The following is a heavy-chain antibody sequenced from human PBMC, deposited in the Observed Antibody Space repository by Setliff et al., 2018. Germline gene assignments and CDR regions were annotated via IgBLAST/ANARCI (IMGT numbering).Heavy chain of an antibody. D-gene: IGHD2-21*01. CDR3: ARVLAADTYQDY. V-gene: IGHV1-2*02. Sequence: GASVKVSCKASGYIFTDYFTHWVRQAPGQGLECMGWINPASGTTQFTDKFQGRITVTSDTSISTVYMELSGLRRDDTAIYFCARVLAADTYQDYWGQGTLVTVSS. CDR1: GYIFTDYF. J-gene: IGHJ4*02. CDR2: INPASGTT.